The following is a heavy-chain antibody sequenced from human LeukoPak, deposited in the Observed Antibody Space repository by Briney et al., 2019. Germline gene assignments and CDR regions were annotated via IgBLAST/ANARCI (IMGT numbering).Heavy chain of an antibody. Sequence: NPSETLSLTCTVSGGSISSYYWSRIRQPPGKGLEWIGYIYYSGSTNYNPSLKSRVTISVDTSKNQFSLKLTSVTAADTAVYYCARGVPEYYDFWSGYFYYFDYWGQGTLVTVSS. D-gene: IGHD3-3*01. V-gene: IGHV4-59*01. CDR2: IYYSGST. J-gene: IGHJ4*02. CDR3: ARGVPEYYDFWSGYFYYFDY. CDR1: GGSISSYY.